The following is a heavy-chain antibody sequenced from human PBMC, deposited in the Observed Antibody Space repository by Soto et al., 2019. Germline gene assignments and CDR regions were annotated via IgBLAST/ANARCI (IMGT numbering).Heavy chain of an antibody. CDR3: ARDGSMIDLWAFDY. J-gene: IGHJ4*02. CDR2: ISSSSSYI. Sequence: PWGSLRLSCAASGFTFSSYSINFFRHSPWKWLEWVSSISSSSSYIYYADSVKGRFTISRDNAKNSLYLQMNSLRAEDTAVYYCARDGSMIDLWAFDYWGQGTLVTVSS. CDR1: GFTFSSYS. D-gene: IGHD2-15*01. V-gene: IGHV3-21*01.